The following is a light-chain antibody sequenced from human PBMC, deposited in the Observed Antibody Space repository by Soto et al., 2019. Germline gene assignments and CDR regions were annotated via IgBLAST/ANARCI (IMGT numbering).Light chain of an antibody. CDR3: CSYAGSFTWV. J-gene: IGLJ3*02. CDR1: SGDVGGYNF. V-gene: IGLV2-11*01. CDR2: DVS. Sequence: QSALTQPRSVSGSPGQSVTISCTGASGDVGGYNFVSWYQQHPGKAPTLMIFDVSQRPSGVPDRFSGSKSGNTASLTISGLQAEDEADYYCCSYAGSFTWVFGGGTKVTVL.